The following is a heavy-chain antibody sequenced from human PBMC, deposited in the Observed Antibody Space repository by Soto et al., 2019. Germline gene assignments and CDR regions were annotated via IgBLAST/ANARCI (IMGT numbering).Heavy chain of an antibody. Sequence: GGSLRLSCAASGFTFSNAWMSWVCQAPGKGLEWVGRIKSKTDGGTTDYAAPVKGRFTISRDDSKNTLYLQMNSLKTEDTAVYYCTTGIEGEGFGDIWGQGTMVTVSS. D-gene: IGHD3-16*01. V-gene: IGHV3-15*01. CDR1: GFTFSNAW. CDR2: IKSKTDGGTT. J-gene: IGHJ3*02. CDR3: TTGIEGEGFGDI.